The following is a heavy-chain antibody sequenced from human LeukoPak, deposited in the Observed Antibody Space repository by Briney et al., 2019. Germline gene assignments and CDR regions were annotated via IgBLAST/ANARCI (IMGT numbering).Heavy chain of an antibody. Sequence: GRSLRLSCAASGLTFSSYWMSWVRHPPGKGLEWVANIKKDGSEKYYVYYVKGRFTISRDNAKTSLYLRMNSLRAEDTAVYYCARDVVGYSSGWWGQGTLVTVSS. CDR3: ARDVVGYSSGW. CDR1: GLTFSSYW. V-gene: IGHV3-7*01. J-gene: IGHJ4*02. D-gene: IGHD6-19*01. CDR2: IKKDGSEK.